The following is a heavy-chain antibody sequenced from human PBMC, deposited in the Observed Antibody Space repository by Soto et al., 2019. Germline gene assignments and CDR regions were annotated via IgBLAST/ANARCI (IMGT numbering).Heavy chain of an antibody. CDR3: ARGGYCSSTSCYVRYFDY. CDR1: GGSFSGYY. Sequence: SETLSLTCAVYGGSFSGYYWSWIRQPPGKGLEWIGEINHSGSTNYNPSLKSRVTISVDTSKNHFSLKLSFVTAADTAVYYCARGGYCSSTSCYVRYFDYWGQGTLVTVSS. V-gene: IGHV4-34*01. J-gene: IGHJ4*02. D-gene: IGHD2-2*01. CDR2: INHSGST.